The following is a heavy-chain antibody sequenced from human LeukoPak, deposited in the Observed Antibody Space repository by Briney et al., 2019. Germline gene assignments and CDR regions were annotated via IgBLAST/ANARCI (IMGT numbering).Heavy chain of an antibody. Sequence: PGGSLRLSCAASGFTVSSNYMSWVRRAPGKGLEWVSVIYSGGSTYYADSVKGRFTISRDNSKNTLYLQMNSLRAEDTAVYYCARDLVGYNGILGYWGQGTLVTVSS. CDR2: IYSGGST. CDR1: GFTVSSNY. J-gene: IGHJ4*02. CDR3: ARDLVGYNGILGY. D-gene: IGHD5-24*01. V-gene: IGHV3-66*01.